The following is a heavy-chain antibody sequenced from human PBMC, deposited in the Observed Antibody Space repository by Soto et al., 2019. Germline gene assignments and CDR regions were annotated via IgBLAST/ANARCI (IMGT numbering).Heavy chain of an antibody. CDR3: ASPVVAATPFYYGMDV. Sequence: QVQLVQSGAEVKKPGSSVKVSCKASGGTFSSYAISWVRQAPGQGLEWMGGIIPIFGTANYAQKFQGRVTITADESTSTAYMELSSLRSEDTAVYYCASPVVAATPFYYGMDVWGQGTTVTVSS. D-gene: IGHD2-15*01. CDR1: GGTFSSYA. V-gene: IGHV1-69*12. CDR2: IIPIFGTA. J-gene: IGHJ6*02.